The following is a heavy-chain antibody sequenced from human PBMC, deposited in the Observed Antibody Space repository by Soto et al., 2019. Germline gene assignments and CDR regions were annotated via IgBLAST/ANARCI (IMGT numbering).Heavy chain of an antibody. D-gene: IGHD3-9*01. CDR1: GLTLSSPA. J-gene: IGHJ4*02. V-gene: IGHV3-23*01. CDR3: AKDRGSGGIVTGTPDS. Sequence: PGGSLRLSCAVSGLTLSSPAMTWVRQAPGKGLEWVSTLSAGGSTYYAASVKGRFTISRNSSENSLYLQMGSLKAEDTAVYFCAKDRGSGGIVTGTPDSWGPGTQVTVSS. CDR2: LSAGGST.